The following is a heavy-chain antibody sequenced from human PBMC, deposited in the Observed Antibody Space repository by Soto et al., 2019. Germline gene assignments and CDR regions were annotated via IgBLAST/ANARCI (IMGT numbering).Heavy chain of an antibody. CDR3: ASSVLVVPAAMSFPYYYYGMDV. J-gene: IGHJ6*02. CDR2: IYPGDSDT. D-gene: IGHD2-2*01. CDR1: GYSFTSYW. V-gene: IGHV5-51*01. Sequence: PVESLKISCKGSGYSFTSYWIGWVRQMPGKGLEWIGFIYPGDSDTRYSPSFQGQVTISADKSISTAYLQWSSLKASDTAMYYCASSVLVVPAAMSFPYYYYGMDVWGQGTTVTVSS.